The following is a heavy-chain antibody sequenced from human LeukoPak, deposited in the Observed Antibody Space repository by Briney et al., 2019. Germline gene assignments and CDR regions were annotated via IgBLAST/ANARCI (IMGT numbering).Heavy chain of an antibody. V-gene: IGHV5-51*01. D-gene: IGHD3-9*01. J-gene: IGHJ4*02. CDR3: ARLDFDWLLYVGPYFDY. CDR1: GYNFTNYW. CDR2: IYPGDSDT. Sequence: GESLKISCKGSGYNFTNYWIAWVRQMPGKGLEWMGIIYPGDSDTRYSPSFQGQVTISADKSISTAYLQWSSLKASDTAMYYCARLDFDWLLYVGPYFDYWGQGTLVTVSS.